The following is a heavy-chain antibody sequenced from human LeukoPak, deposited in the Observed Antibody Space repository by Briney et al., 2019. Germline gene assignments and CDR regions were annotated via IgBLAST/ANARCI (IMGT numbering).Heavy chain of an antibody. CDR2: ISSDGSNK. Sequence: PGGSLRLSCAASGFTFSSYAMHWVRQAPGKGLRWVAVISSDGSNKYYADSVKGRFTISRDKSKSTLYLQMNSLRAEDTAVYYCAREISSSGCLDYWGQGTLVTVST. D-gene: IGHD6-25*01. CDR1: GFTFSSYA. CDR3: AREISSSGCLDY. V-gene: IGHV3-30*01. J-gene: IGHJ4*02.